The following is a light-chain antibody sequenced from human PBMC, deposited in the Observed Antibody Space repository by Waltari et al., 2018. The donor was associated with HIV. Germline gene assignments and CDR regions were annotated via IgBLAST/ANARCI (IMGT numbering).Light chain of an antibody. CDR2: HDT. CDR3: QSADSSGTYV. J-gene: IGLJ1*01. Sequence: SYALIHPPSLSLSPGQTARITCSGALLAHQKVIWYQQMPGLAPVLLIYHDTERPSGVPERFSGSSSGTTFTLTISGVQAEDEADYYCQSADSSGTYVFGTGTKVTVL. CDR1: LLAHQK. V-gene: IGLV3-25*03.